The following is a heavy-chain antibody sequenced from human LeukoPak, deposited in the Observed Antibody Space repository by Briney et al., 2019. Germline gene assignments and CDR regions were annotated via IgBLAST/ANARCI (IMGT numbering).Heavy chain of an antibody. J-gene: IGHJ4*02. CDR1: GFTFDDYG. V-gene: IGHV3-20*04. CDR3: ARRVGYCSGGSCYFWDY. Sequence: SGGSLRLSCAASGFTFDDYGMSWVRQAPGKGPEWVSGINWNGGSTGYADSVKGRFTISRDNAKNSLYLQMNSLRAEDTALYYCARRVGYCSGGSCYFWDYWGQGTLVTVSS. D-gene: IGHD2-15*01. CDR2: INWNGGST.